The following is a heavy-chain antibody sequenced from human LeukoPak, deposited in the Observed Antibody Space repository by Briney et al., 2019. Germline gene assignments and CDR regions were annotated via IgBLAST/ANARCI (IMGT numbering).Heavy chain of an antibody. Sequence: PGGSLRLSCAASGFTFSSYAMHWVRQAPGKGLEYVSAISSNGGSTYYANSVKGRFTISRDNSKNTLYLQMGSLRAEDMAVYYCASLAAFDIWGQGTMVTVSS. J-gene: IGHJ3*02. D-gene: IGHD6-13*01. V-gene: IGHV3-64*01. CDR3: ASLAAFDI. CDR1: GFTFSSYA. CDR2: ISSNGGST.